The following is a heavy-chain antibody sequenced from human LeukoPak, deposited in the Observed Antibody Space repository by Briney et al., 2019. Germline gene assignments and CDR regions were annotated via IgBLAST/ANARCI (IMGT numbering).Heavy chain of an antibody. CDR1: SGSISSSNYY. CDR2: ISTIGST. D-gene: IGHD2-15*01. CDR3: ARDGCGGSCFHYYYYYMDV. V-gene: IGHV4-61*02. Sequence: PSDTLSLTCTVSSGSISSSNYYWSWIRQPAGKGLEWIGRISTIGSTNYNPSLNSRVTISIDTSKNQFSLKLSSVTAADTAVYYCARDGCGGSCFHYYYYYMDVWGKGTTVTISS. J-gene: IGHJ6*03.